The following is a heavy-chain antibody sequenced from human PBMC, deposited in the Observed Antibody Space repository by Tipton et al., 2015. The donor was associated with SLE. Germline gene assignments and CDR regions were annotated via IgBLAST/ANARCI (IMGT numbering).Heavy chain of an antibody. V-gene: IGHV4-31*03. D-gene: IGHD3-3*01. CDR3: ARDNYWSGYAFDV. CDR1: GGSITSGGYF. Sequence: TLSLTCSVSGGSITSGGYFWTWIRQRPGKGLECIGYIYFTGDTYYNPSLRSRVTISLDTSENQFSLELSTLTAADTAVYYCARDNYWSGYAFDVWGQGATVTVSS. J-gene: IGHJ3*01. CDR2: IYFTGDT.